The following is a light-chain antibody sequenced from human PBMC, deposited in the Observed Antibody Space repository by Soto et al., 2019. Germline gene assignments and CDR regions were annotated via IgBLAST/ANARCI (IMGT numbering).Light chain of an antibody. V-gene: IGKV3-15*01. CDR1: QSVSSN. CDR2: GAS. J-gene: IGKJ1*01. Sequence: EIVMTQSPATLSVSPGERATLSCRASQSVSSNLAWYQQKPGQAPRLLIYGASTRATGIPARFSGSGSGTEFTLTISILQSEDVAVYYCQYYNNWPRTFGQGTKVEIK. CDR3: QYYNNWPRT.